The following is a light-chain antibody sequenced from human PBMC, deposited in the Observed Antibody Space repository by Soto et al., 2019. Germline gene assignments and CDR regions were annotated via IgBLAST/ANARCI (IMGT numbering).Light chain of an antibody. CDR2: DAS. Sequence: EIVLTQSPATLALSPGQRATLSCRASQNIDTYLARYQQKPGQAPRLLIYDASNRATGIPARFSGSGSGTDFTLTISSLEPEDFAIYYCQHRDNWPLTFGGGTKVEI. V-gene: IGKV3-11*01. CDR1: QNIDTY. J-gene: IGKJ4*01. CDR3: QHRDNWPLT.